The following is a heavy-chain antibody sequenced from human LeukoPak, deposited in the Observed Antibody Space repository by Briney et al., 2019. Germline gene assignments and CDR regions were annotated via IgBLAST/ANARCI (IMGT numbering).Heavy chain of an antibody. CDR1: GYTFTSYG. D-gene: IGHD3-10*01. V-gene: IGHV1-8*02. Sequence: ASVKVSCKASGYTFTSYGISWVRQAPGQGLEWMGWMNPNSGNTGYAQKFQGRVTMTRNTSISTAYMELSSLRSEDTAVYYCARGLRYGSGSYYYWGQGTLVTVSS. CDR3: ARGLRYGSGSYYY. J-gene: IGHJ4*02. CDR2: MNPNSGNT.